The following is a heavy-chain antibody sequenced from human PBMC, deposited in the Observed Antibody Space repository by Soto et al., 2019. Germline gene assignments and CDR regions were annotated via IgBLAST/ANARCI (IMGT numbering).Heavy chain of an antibody. V-gene: IGHV4-30-4*01. D-gene: IGHD3-3*01. CDR2: VYYSGST. J-gene: IGHJ6*02. CDR1: GGSISSGDYY. CDR3: AREPVRITIFGVVPFHGMDV. Sequence: PSETLSLTCTVSGGSISSGDYYWSWIRQPPGKGLEWIGYVYYSGSTYYNPSLKSRVTISVDTSKNQFSLKLSSVTAADTAVYYCAREPVRITIFGVVPFHGMDVWGQGTRSPSP.